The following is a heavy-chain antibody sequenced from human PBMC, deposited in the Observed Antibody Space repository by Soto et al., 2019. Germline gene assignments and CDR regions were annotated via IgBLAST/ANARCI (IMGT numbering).Heavy chain of an antibody. V-gene: IGHV4-31*03. CDR2: IYYSGST. J-gene: IGHJ3*02. CDR1: GGSISSGGYY. CDR3: GRPYPGYSSSLGAFDI. Sequence: QVQLQESGPGLVKPSQTLSLTCTVSGGSISSGGYYWSWIRQHPGKGLEWIGYIYYSGSTYYNPSLKSRVTISVDTSKNQFSLKLSSVTAADTAVYYCGRPYPGYSSSLGAFDIWGQGTMVTVSS. D-gene: IGHD6-13*01.